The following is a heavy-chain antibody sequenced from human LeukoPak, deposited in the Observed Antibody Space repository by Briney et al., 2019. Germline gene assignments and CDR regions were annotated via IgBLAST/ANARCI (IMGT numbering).Heavy chain of an antibody. CDR2: IRFDGSNK. Sequence: GGSLRLSCAASGFTFNSYGMHWVRQAPGKGLEWVAFIRFDGSNKYYADSVKGRFTISRDNSKNTLYLQMNSLRAEDTAVYYCARDKPYYYGSGSHGLGYFDYWGQGTLVTVSS. CDR3: ARDKPYYYGSGSHGLGYFDY. J-gene: IGHJ4*02. D-gene: IGHD3-10*01. V-gene: IGHV3-30*02. CDR1: GFTFNSYG.